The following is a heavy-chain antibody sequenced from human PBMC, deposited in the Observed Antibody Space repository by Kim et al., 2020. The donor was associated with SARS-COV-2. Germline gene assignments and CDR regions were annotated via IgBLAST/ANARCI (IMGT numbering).Heavy chain of an antibody. Sequence: SETLSLTCTVSGGSISSSSYYWGWIRQPPGKGLEWIGSIYYSGSTYYNPSLKSRVTISVDTSKNQFSLKLSSVTAADTAVYYCARPGIAAARFDYWGQGTLVTVSS. J-gene: IGHJ4*02. D-gene: IGHD6-13*01. V-gene: IGHV4-39*07. CDR1: GGSISSSSYY. CDR3: ARPGIAAARFDY. CDR2: IYYSGST.